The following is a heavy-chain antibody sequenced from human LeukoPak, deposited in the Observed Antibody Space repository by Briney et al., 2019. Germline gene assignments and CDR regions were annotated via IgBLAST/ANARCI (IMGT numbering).Heavy chain of an antibody. CDR1: GGSISSGGYS. D-gene: IGHD6-13*01. J-gene: IGHJ5*02. CDR2: IYHSGST. CDR3: ARGGALTYSRRFDP. V-gene: IGHV4-30-2*01. Sequence: SQTLSLTCAVSGGSISSGGYSWSWIRQPPGKGLEWIGYIYHSGSTYYNPSLKSRVTISVDRSKNQFSLKLSSVTAADTAVYYCARGGALTYSRRFDPWGQGTLVTVSS.